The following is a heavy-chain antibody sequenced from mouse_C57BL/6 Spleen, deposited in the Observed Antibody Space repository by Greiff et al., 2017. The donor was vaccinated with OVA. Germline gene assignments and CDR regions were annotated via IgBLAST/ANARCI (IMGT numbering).Heavy chain of an antibody. D-gene: IGHD1-1*01. V-gene: IGHV1-18*01. CDR2: INPNNGGT. Sequence: EVQLQQSGPELVKPGASVKIPCKASGYTFTDYNMDWVKQSHGKSLEWIGDINPNNGGTIYNQKFKGKATLTVDKSSSTAYMELRSLTSEDTAVYYCARIYYYGSSYGDWYFDVWGTGTTVTVSS. CDR1: GYTFTDYN. CDR3: ARIYYYGSSYGDWYFDV. J-gene: IGHJ1*03.